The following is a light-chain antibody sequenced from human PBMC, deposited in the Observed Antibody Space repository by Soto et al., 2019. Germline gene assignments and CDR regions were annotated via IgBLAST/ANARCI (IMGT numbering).Light chain of an antibody. CDR3: QQYNSYSWT. CDR2: DAS. CDR1: ESISTW. V-gene: IGKV1-5*01. J-gene: IGKJ1*01. Sequence: GDIVTITCRASESISTWLAWYQQKQGKAPKLLIYDASSLESGVPSRFGGGGYGTEFNLTISSLQTDDFATYYCQQYNSYSWTFGQGTKVDIK.